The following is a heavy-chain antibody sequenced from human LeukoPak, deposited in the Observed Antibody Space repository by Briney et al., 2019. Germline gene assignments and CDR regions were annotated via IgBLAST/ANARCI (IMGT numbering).Heavy chain of an antibody. V-gene: IGHV3-23*01. CDR2: ISDNSGGAT. Sequence: GGSLRLSCAASGFTFSNYAMSWVRQAPGKGLEWVSTISDNSGGATYYADSVKGRFTISRDNAKNSLYLQMDSLRAEDTAFYYCASGYYFGSGSYASLYYFDFWGQGTLVTVSS. D-gene: IGHD3-10*01. J-gene: IGHJ4*02. CDR1: GFTFSNYA. CDR3: ASGYYFGSGSYASLYYFDF.